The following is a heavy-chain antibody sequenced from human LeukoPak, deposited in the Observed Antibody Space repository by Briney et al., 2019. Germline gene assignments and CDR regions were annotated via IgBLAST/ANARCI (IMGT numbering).Heavy chain of an antibody. J-gene: IGHJ4*02. V-gene: IGHV1-2*02. CDR3: ARGREIHGGSDTNLDDY. Sequence: ASVKVSCKTSGYTFTDYYMHWVRQAPGQGLEWMGGISPRSGDTSYAQKFQGRVTMTRDTSINTVDMDLSGLTSDDTAVFYCARGREIHGGSDTNLDDYWGQGTLVTVSS. CDR1: GYTFTDYY. D-gene: IGHD3-10*01. CDR2: ISPRSGDT.